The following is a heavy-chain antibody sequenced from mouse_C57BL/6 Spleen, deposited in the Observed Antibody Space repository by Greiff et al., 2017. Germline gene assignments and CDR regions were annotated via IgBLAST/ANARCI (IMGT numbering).Heavy chain of an antibody. V-gene: IGHV3-6*01. CDR1: GYSITSGYY. CDR3: ARAYYYGSSYNYAMDY. Sequence: EESGPGLVKPSQSLSLTCSVTGYSITSGYYWNWIRQFPGNKLEWMGYISYDGSNNYNPSLKNRISITRDTSKNQFFLKLNSVTTEDTATYYCARAYYYGSSYNYAMDYWGQGTSVTVSS. D-gene: IGHD1-1*01. J-gene: IGHJ4*01. CDR2: ISYDGSN.